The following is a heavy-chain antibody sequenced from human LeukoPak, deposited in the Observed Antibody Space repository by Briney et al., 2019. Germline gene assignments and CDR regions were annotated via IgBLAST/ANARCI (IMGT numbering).Heavy chain of an antibody. D-gene: IGHD3-22*01. CDR3: ARVTGYMIEDYFDY. J-gene: IGHJ4*02. CDR1: GGSISSYY. V-gene: IGHV4-59*01. CDR2: IYYSGST. Sequence: SETLSLTCTVSGGSISSYYWSWIRQPPGKGLEWIGYIYYSGSTNYNPSLKSRVTISVETSKNQFSLKLSSVTAADTAVYYRARVTGYMIEDYFDYWGQGTLVTVSS.